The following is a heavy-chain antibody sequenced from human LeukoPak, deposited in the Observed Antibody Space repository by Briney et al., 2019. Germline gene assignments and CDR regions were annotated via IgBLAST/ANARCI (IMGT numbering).Heavy chain of an antibody. CDR2: IYSGGGT. CDR1: GFSVSNNY. D-gene: IGHD3-22*01. V-gene: IGHV3-53*05. J-gene: IGHJ4*02. Sequence: PGGSLTLSCVVSGFSVSNNYVSWVRQAPGKGLQWVSVIYSGGGTYYADSVKGRFTISRDNSKNTLHLQMNSLRPEDTAVYYCARDSVVDTRDYWGQGTLVTVSS. CDR3: ARDSVVDTRDY.